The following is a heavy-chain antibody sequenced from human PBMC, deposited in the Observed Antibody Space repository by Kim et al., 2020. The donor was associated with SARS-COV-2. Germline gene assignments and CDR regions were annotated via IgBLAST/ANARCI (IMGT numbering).Heavy chain of an antibody. CDR2: INTNTGNP. CDR3: AREGYYGSDPFLFIVGGMDV. CDR1: GYTFTSYA. V-gene: IGHV7-4-1*02. Sequence: ASVKVSCKASGYTFTSYAMNWVRQAPGQGLEWMGWINTNTGNPTYAQGFTGRFVFSLDTSVSTAYLQISSLKAEDTAVYYCAREGYYGSDPFLFIVGGMDVWGQGTTVTVSS. D-gene: IGHD3-10*01. J-gene: IGHJ6*02.